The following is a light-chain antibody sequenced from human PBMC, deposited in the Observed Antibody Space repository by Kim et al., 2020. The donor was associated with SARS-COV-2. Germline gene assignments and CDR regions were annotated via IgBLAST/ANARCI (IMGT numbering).Light chain of an antibody. J-gene: IGLJ7*01. CDR3: SSYTNSDTLI. CDR2: DVS. V-gene: IGLV2-14*03. CDR1: SSDIGAYDH. Sequence: GQSITISCTGTSSDIGAYDHVSWYQQHPGRAPKLLIFDVSKRPSGVSIRFSGSKSGNTASLTISGLQADDEADYYCSSYTNSDTLIFGGGTQVTVL.